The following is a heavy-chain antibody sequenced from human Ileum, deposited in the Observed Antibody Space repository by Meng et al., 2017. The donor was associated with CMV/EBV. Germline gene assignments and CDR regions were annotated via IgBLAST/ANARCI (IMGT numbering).Heavy chain of an antibody. Sequence: SLKISCATSGFTFSDHYMDWFRQAPGKGLEWVATVNWNSGAIHYAGSVKGRFTISRDNAKNSLSLQMNSLRPEDTALYYCVKAQTTTQSNYFGDWGQGTLVTVSS. CDR3: VKAQTTTQSNYFGD. D-gene: IGHD1-14*01. CDR2: VNWNSGAI. CDR1: GFTFSDHY. J-gene: IGHJ4*02. V-gene: IGHV3-9*01.